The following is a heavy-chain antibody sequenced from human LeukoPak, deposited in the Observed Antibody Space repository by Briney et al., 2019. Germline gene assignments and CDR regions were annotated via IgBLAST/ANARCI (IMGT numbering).Heavy chain of an antibody. CDR2: VKSDGSNP. Sequence: GRSLRLSCAASRFSFSNYWMHWVRPAQGKGLVWVSRVKSDGSNPRYADSVKGRFTISRDNAENMLYLQMNTLGAEDTAVYDCARDIVSGSGSLDYWGQGTLVSVSS. CDR3: ARDIVSGSGSLDY. V-gene: IGHV3-74*01. J-gene: IGHJ4*02. CDR1: RFSFSNYW. D-gene: IGHD3-10*01.